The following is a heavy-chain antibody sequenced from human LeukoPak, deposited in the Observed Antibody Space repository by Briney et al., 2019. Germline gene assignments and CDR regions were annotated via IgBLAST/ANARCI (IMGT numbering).Heavy chain of an antibody. Sequence: GGSLRLSCAASGFTFSSCGMHWVRQAPGKGLEWVAVISYDGSNKYYADSVKGRFTISRDNSKNTLYLQMNSLRAEDTAVYYCAKEVYDSSGTDYWGQGTLVTVSS. J-gene: IGHJ4*02. D-gene: IGHD3-22*01. V-gene: IGHV3-30*18. CDR3: AKEVYDSSGTDY. CDR2: ISYDGSNK. CDR1: GFTFSSCG.